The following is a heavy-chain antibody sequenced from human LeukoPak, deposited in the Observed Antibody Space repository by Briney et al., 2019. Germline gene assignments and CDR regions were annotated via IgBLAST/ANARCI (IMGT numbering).Heavy chain of an antibody. CDR1: GGSLSIITYY. CDR3: ARHYQGGYGDKTVDY. D-gene: IGHD5-18*01. Sequence: SETLSLTCTVAGGSLSIITYYWGWIRQPPGKGLEWIGSIYYSGSTYYNPSLKSRVTISVYTSKNQFSLKLSSVTAADTAVYYCARHYQGGYGDKTVDYWGQGTLVTVSS. J-gene: IGHJ4*02. CDR2: IYYSGST. V-gene: IGHV4-39*07.